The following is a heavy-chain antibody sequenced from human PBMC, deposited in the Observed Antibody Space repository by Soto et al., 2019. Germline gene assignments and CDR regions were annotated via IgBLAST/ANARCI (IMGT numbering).Heavy chain of an antibody. CDR3: ARWGIAAGDY. D-gene: IGHD6-13*01. Sequence: QVQLVESGGGVVQPGRSLRLSCAASGFTFSSYGMHWVRQAPGKGLEWVAVIWYDGSNKYYADSVKGRFTISRDNSKNTLYPQMNSLRAEDTAVYYCARWGIAAGDYWGQGTLVTVSS. J-gene: IGHJ4*02. CDR1: GFTFSSYG. V-gene: IGHV3-33*01. CDR2: IWYDGSNK.